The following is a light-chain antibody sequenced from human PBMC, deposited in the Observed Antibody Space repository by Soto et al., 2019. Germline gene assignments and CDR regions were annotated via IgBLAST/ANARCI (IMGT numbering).Light chain of an antibody. CDR2: WAS. CDR1: QSVLYTSNNKNY. V-gene: IGKV4-1*01. J-gene: IGKJ4*01. Sequence: DIVMTQSPDSLAVSLGERATINCKSGQSVLYTSNNKNYLAWYQQKPRQPPKLLIYWASTRESGVPDRFSGSGSGTDFTLTISNLQAEDVAVYYCHQYYITPLTFGGGTKVDIK. CDR3: HQYYITPLT.